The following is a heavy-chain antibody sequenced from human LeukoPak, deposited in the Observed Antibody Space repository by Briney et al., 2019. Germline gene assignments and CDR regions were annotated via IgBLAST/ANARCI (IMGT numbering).Heavy chain of an antibody. D-gene: IGHD2/OR15-2a*01. CDR2: IASGGGANR. Sequence: PAGGSLTLSCAASGFTFSSYEMIWVRQAPGKGLEWVSYIASGGGANRFYSESVKGRFTISRDNAKNSLYLHMNSLRAEDTGVYYCARIGTTTRGPAGLDVWGQGTTVTVSS. V-gene: IGHV3-48*03. CDR1: GFTFSSYE. CDR3: ARIGTTTRGPAGLDV. J-gene: IGHJ6*02.